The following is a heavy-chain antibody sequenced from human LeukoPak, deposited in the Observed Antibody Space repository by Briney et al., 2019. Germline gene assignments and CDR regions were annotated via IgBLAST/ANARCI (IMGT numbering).Heavy chain of an antibody. V-gene: IGHV1-18*01. Sequence: ASVKVSCKASGYTFTSYGISWVRQAPGQALEWMGWISAYNGNTNYAQKLQGRVTMTTDTSTSTAYMELRSLRSDDTAVYYCARMPWGYYYYYMDVWGKGTTVTVSS. CDR2: ISAYNGNT. D-gene: IGHD3-16*01. J-gene: IGHJ6*03. CDR3: ARMPWGYYYYYMDV. CDR1: GYTFTSYG.